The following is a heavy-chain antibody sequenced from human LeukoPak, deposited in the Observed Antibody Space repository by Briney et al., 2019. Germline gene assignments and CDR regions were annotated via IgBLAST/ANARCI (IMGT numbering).Heavy chain of an antibody. Sequence: GASVKVSCKASGYTFTSYGISWVRQAPGQGLEWMGWISAYNGNTNYAQKLQGRVTMTTDTSTSTAYMELRSLRSDDTAVYYCARVPKVAGIRGWFDPWGQGTLVTVSS. CDR3: ARVPKVAGIRGWFDP. D-gene: IGHD6-19*01. V-gene: IGHV1-18*01. CDR2: ISAYNGNT. J-gene: IGHJ5*02. CDR1: GYTFTSYG.